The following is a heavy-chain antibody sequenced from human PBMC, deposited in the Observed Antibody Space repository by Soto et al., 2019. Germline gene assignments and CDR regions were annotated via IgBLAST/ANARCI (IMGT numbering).Heavy chain of an antibody. Sequence: GESLKISCKASGYTFTSYWIGWVRQMPEKGLEWMGIIYPGDSDTRYSPSFQGQVTISVDKSISTAYLQWSRLKASDSAIYYCARPYCSGGSCYSDAFDVWGQGTMVTVSS. CDR1: GYTFTSYW. V-gene: IGHV5-51*01. J-gene: IGHJ3*01. CDR2: IYPGDSDT. CDR3: ARPYCSGGSCYSDAFDV. D-gene: IGHD2-15*01.